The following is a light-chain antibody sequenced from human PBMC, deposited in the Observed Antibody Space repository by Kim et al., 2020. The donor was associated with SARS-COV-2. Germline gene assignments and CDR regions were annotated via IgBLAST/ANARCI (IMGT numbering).Light chain of an antibody. J-gene: IGKJ4*01. V-gene: IGKV3-20*01. Sequence: SPGERATLSCRASQAVSNTYLAWYQQRLGQAPRLLIYGASTRAAGIPDKFSASGSGTDFTLTISGLESEDVAVYYCQQYDSSPLTFGGGTKVDIK. CDR3: QQYDSSPLT. CDR2: GAS. CDR1: QAVSNTY.